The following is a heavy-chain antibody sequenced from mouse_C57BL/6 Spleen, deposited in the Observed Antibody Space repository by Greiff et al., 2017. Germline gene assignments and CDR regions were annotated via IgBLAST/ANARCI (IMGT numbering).Heavy chain of an antibody. Sequence: QVQLKQSGAELARPGASVKMSCKASGYTFTSYSMHWVKQRPGQGLEWIGYINPSSGYTKYNQKFKDKATLTADKSSSTAYMQLSSLTSEDSAVYYCARRDDYDGGYYAMDYWGQGTSVTVSS. CDR3: ARRDDYDGGYYAMDY. CDR2: INPSSGYT. CDR1: GYTFTSYS. D-gene: IGHD2-4*01. V-gene: IGHV1-4*01. J-gene: IGHJ4*01.